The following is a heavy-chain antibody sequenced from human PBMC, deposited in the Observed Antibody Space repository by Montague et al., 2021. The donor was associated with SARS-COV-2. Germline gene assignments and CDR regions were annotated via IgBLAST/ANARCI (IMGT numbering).Heavy chain of an antibody. CDR1: GGSFSGHY. V-gene: IGHV4-34*01. D-gene: IGHD2-2*01. CDR2: INNSGST. CDR3: ARGRFEVSTIVVVLTGASYYMDV. J-gene: IGHJ6*03. Sequence: SETLSLTCAVYGGSFSGHYWSWIRQPPGKGLEWIGEINNSGSTNYNPSLKSRVTISVDTSKNQFSLKLHSVTAADTAVYYCARGRFEVSTIVVVLTGASYYMDVWGKGTTVTVSS.